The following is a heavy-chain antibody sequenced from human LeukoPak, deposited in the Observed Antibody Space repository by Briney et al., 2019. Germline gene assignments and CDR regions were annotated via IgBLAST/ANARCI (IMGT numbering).Heavy chain of an antibody. CDR3: AKSDYYDSSGYSQRCDY. V-gene: IGHV3-23*01. CDR2: ISGSGGST. J-gene: IGHJ4*02. CDR1: GFTFSSYA. Sequence: PGGSLRLSCAASGFTFSSYAMSWVRQAPGKGLEWVSAISGSGGSTYYADSVKGRFTISRDNSKNTLYLQMNSLRAEDTAVYYCAKSDYYDSSGYSQRCDYWGQGTLVTVSS. D-gene: IGHD3-22*01.